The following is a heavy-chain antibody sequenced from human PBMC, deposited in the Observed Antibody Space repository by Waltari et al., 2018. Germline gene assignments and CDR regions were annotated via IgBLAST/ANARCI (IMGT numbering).Heavy chain of an antibody. V-gene: IGHV5-51*01. D-gene: IGHD6-6*01. CDR2: IYPGDSDT. CDR3: ARQNWGSSSGSGAFDI. CDR1: GYSFTSYW. Sequence: EVQLVQSGAEVKKPGESLKISCKGSGYSFTSYWIGWVRQMPGKDLEWMGIIYPGDSDTRYSPSVQGQGSISADKSISTAYLQWSSLKASDTAMYYCARQNWGSSSGSGAFDIWGQGTMVTVSS. J-gene: IGHJ3*02.